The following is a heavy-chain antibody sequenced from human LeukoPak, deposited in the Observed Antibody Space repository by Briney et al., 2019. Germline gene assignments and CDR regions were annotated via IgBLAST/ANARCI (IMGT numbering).Heavy chain of an antibody. CDR2: ISSSFNTI. CDR3: ARGRAADPILGRYFDY. Sequence: PGGSLRLSCAASGFTFSSYGMNWVRQAPGKGLEWVSYISSSFNTIYYADSVKGRFTISRDNAKNSLYLQMNSLRAEDTAVYYCARGRAADPILGRYFDYWGQGTLVTVSS. V-gene: IGHV3-48*01. CDR1: GFTFSSYG. D-gene: IGHD6-13*01. J-gene: IGHJ4*02.